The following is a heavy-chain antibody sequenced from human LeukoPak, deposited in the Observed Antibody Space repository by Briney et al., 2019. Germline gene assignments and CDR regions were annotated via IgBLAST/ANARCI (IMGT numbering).Heavy chain of an antibody. CDR3: ARRGVYSSSPRGCGYFDL. J-gene: IGHJ2*01. CDR1: GGSISSGGYY. CDR2: INHSGST. Sequence: PSETLSLTCTVSGGSISSGGYYWSWIRQPPGKGLEWIGEINHSGSTDYNPSLKSRVTISVDTSKNQFSLKLRSVTAADTAVYYCARRGVYSSSPRGCGYFDLWGRGTPVTVSS. D-gene: IGHD6-6*01. V-gene: IGHV4-39*07.